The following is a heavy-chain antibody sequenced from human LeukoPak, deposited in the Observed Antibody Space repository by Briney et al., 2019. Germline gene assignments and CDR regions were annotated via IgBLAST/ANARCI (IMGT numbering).Heavy chain of an antibody. CDR1: GFSVSNNF. D-gene: IGHD7-27*01. J-gene: IGHJ4*02. CDR2: IYGIGST. CDR3: ARDADWGGLDY. V-gene: IGHV3-53*01. Sequence: GGSLRLSCAASGFSVSNNFMSWVRQAPGKGLEWVSVIYGIGSTYYADSVKGRFTISRDNSKNTLYLQMNSLRTEDTAMYHCARDADWGGLDYWGQGTLVTVSS.